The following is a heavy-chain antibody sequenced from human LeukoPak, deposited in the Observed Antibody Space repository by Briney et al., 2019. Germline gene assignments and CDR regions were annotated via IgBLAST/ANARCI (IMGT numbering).Heavy chain of an antibody. Sequence: GESLKISCKGSGYNFSTYWIGWVRQMPGKGLEWMGIIYPDDSDTRYSPSSQGQVTISTDKSITTAYLQWSSLKASDTAMYYCARYTPPNGNSDYRAGPDYWGQGTLVTVSS. CDR1: GYNFSTYW. CDR2: IYPDDSDT. CDR3: ARYTPPNGNSDYRAGPDY. D-gene: IGHD3-22*01. J-gene: IGHJ4*02. V-gene: IGHV5-51*01.